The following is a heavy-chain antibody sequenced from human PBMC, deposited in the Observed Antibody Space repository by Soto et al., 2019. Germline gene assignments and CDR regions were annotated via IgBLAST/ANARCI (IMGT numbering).Heavy chain of an antibody. CDR1: GFTFSDYY. J-gene: IGHJ5*02. V-gene: IGHV3-72*01. D-gene: IGHD3-10*01. CDR2: IRNKGNSYST. Sequence: EVQLVESGGGLVQPGGSLRLSCAASGFTFSDYYMDWVRQAPGKGLEWVGRIRNKGNSYSTNYAASVKGRFTILRDDSKNSLYLQMNSLKTEDTAVYYCARADDSGSYYKAWGQGTLVAVSS. CDR3: ARADDSGSYYKA.